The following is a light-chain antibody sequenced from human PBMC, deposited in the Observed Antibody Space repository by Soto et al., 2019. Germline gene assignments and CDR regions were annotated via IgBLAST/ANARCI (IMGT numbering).Light chain of an antibody. CDR2: GGS. V-gene: IGKV1-16*02. J-gene: IGKJ3*01. CDR1: QGIGNS. CDR3: QQYYGYPFT. Sequence: DIQMTQSPSSLSASVGDRVTITCRASQGIGNSLAWFQQKAEKAPKSLIYGGSSLQSGAPSKFNGSGSGTDFTLTFCSLHPEDSATYYCQQYYGYPFTFGTWTKVYVK.